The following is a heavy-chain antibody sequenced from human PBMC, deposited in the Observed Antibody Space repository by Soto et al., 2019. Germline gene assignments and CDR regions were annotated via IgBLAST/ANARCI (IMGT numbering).Heavy chain of an antibody. CDR1: GDRVSSNSAG. CDR3: ARGEQYSGRIFDY. D-gene: IGHD1-26*01. CDR2: TYYRSKWYY. J-gene: IGHJ4*01. Sequence: TLSLTCAITGDRVSSNSAGWSWVRQSPSRGLEWLGRTYYRSKWYYEYAVSVRGRITINPDTSKNQYSLQLNSVTPEDTAVYFCARGEQYSGRIFDYWGQGTLVTVSS. V-gene: IGHV6-1*01.